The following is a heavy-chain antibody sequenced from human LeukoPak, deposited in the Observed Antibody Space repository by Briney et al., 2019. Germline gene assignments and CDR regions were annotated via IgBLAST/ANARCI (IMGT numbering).Heavy chain of an antibody. J-gene: IGHJ4*02. CDR1: GFTFSSHW. V-gene: IGHV3-74*01. CDR3: AKDPTPQQLVPEEVDY. Sequence: PGGSLRLSCAASGFTFSSHWMHWARQGPGKGLVWVSRINGDETSTAYADSVKGRFTISRDNAKNTLYLQMNSLRAEDTAVYYCAKDPTPQQLVPEEVDYWGQGTLVTVSS. CDR2: INGDETST. D-gene: IGHD6-13*01.